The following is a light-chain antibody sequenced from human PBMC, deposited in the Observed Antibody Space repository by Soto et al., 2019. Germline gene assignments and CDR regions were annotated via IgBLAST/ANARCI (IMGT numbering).Light chain of an antibody. Sequence: DIVMTQSPATLSVAPGERVTFSCRASQGVSRKLAWYQHKPGQAPRLLISGASTGATGIPARFSGSGSGTEFTLTISSLQSEDCAIYYCQQYYNWPLTFGGGTKVDIK. CDR1: QGVSRK. J-gene: IGKJ4*01. CDR2: GAS. CDR3: QQYYNWPLT. V-gene: IGKV3-15*01.